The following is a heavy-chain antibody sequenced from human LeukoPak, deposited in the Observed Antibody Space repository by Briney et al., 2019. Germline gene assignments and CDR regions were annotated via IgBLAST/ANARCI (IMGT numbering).Heavy chain of an antibody. CDR1: GFTFSGYG. D-gene: IGHD2-21*02. CDR3: AKDSRREVTATGNWYDP. J-gene: IGHJ5*02. Sequence: GGSLRLSCTVSGFTFSGYGMHWVRQAPGKGLEWVAVISYDGSEKNYADSVKGRFTISRDNSKNTLYLEINSLRDEDTAVYHCAKDSRREVTATGNWYDPWGQGTLVTVSS. CDR2: ISYDGSEK. V-gene: IGHV3-30*18.